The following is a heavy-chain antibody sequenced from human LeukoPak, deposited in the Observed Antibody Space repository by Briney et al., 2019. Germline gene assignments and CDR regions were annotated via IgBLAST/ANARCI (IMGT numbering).Heavy chain of an antibody. J-gene: IGHJ4*02. CDR1: GGTFSSYA. CDR2: IIPIFGTA. D-gene: IGHD3-3*02. Sequence: GASVKVSCKASGGTFSSYAISWVRQAPGQGLGWMGGIIPIFGTANYAQKFQGRVTITADKSTSTAYMELSSLRSEDTAVYYCAASISSHFDYWGQGTLVTVSS. V-gene: IGHV1-69*06. CDR3: AASISSHFDY.